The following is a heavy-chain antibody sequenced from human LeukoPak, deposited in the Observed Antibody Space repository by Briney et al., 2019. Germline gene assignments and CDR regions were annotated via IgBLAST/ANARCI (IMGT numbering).Heavy chain of an antibody. D-gene: IGHD4-23*01. CDR3: ARAGYGGNSVLGY. J-gene: IGHJ4*02. CDR2: INSDGSST. CDR1: GFTFTSYA. Sequence: GGSLRLSCAASGFTFTSYAMSWVRQAPGKGLEWVSRINSDGSSTSYADSVKGRFTISRDNAKNTLYLQMNSLRAEDTAVYYCARAGYGGNSVLGYWGQGTLVTVSS. V-gene: IGHV3-74*01.